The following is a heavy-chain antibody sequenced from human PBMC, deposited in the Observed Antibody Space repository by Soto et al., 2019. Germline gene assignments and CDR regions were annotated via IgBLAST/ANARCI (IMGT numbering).Heavy chain of an antibody. J-gene: IGHJ4*02. D-gene: IGHD3-10*01. CDR1: GSTFGSRA. Sequence: VGSLRLSCVASGSTFGSRAMSWVRHSPGEGLEWVSSITDSGGDAKYADSVRGRFTISRDNSKNTLYLQMSSLRAEDSAVYYCARGSTDSYPGTRIFDFWGRGTLVTVSS. V-gene: IGHV3-23*01. CDR2: ITDSGGDA. CDR3: ARGSTDSYPGTRIFDF.